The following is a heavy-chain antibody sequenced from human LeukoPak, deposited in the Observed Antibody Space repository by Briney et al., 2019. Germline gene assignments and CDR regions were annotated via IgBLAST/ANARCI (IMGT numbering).Heavy chain of an antibody. D-gene: IGHD6-13*01. V-gene: IGHV3-15*01. J-gene: IGHJ5*02. CDR1: GFTFSSYA. CDR2: IKSKTDGGTT. CDR3: TTVSSSSWYER. Sequence: GGSLRLSCAASGFTFSSYAMSWVRQAPGKGLEWVGRIKSKTDGGTTDYAAPVKGRFIISRDDSKNTLYLQMNSLKTEDTAVYYCTTVSSSSWYERWGQGTLVTVSS.